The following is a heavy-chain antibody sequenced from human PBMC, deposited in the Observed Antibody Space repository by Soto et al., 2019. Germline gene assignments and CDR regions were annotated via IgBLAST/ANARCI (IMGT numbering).Heavy chain of an antibody. Sequence: QVQLVQSGAEVKKPGASVKVSCKASGYTFINYDINWVRQATGQGLEWMGWMNLNSGYTGYAQKFQGRVTMTRDNSIRTAFMELSSLRSEDTAVYYCARANGDFDYWGQGTLDTVSS. J-gene: IGHJ4*02. CDR2: MNLNSGYT. CDR1: GYTFINYD. V-gene: IGHV1-8*01. CDR3: ARANGDFDY. D-gene: IGHD4-17*01.